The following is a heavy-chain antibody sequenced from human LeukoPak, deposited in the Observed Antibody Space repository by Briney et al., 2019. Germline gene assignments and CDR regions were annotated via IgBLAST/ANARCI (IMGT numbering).Heavy chain of an antibody. V-gene: IGHV3-33*01. D-gene: IGHD5-24*01. CDR1: GFTFSSYG. J-gene: IGHJ4*02. CDR2: IWYDGSNK. Sequence: PGGSLRLSCAASGFTFSSYGMHWVRQAPGKGLEWVAVIWYDGSNKYYADSVKGRLTISRDNSKNTLYLQMNSLRAEDTAVYYCARDTNYLSGGVLGYWGQGTLVTVSS. CDR3: ARDTNYLSGGVLGY.